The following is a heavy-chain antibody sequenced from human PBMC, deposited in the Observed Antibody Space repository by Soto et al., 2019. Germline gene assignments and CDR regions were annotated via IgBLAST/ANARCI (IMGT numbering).Heavy chain of an antibody. J-gene: IGHJ3*02. Sequence: PGGSLRLSCAASGFTLSNYAMGWVRQGPGKGLGWVSALSGDGENTYYADSVKGRFTISRDNSKNTLYLQMNSLTAEDTAVYYCAKPTDPSRGASDIWGQGTMVTVSS. D-gene: IGHD3-10*01. CDR2: LSGDGENT. CDR3: AKPTDPSRGASDI. V-gene: IGHV3-23*01. CDR1: GFTLSNYA.